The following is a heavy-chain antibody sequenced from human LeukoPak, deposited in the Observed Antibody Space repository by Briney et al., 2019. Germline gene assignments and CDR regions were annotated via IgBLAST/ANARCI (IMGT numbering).Heavy chain of an antibody. V-gene: IGHV4-59*01. J-gene: IGHJ4*02. Sequence: ASETLSLMCTVSGGPISNYYWSWIRQPPGKGLEGIGYIYYSGSTNYNPSLKSRVTISVDTSKNQFSLNLSSVTAADTAVYYCARVDGGGFDWGQGTLVTVSS. D-gene: IGHD3-10*01. CDR1: GGPISNYY. CDR3: ARVDGGGFD. CDR2: IYYSGST.